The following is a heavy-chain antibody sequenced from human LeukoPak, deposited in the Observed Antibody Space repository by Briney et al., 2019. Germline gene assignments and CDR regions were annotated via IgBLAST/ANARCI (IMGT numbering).Heavy chain of an antibody. CDR3: ASGVRYFDWLDC. J-gene: IGHJ5*01. V-gene: IGHV1-2*02. CDR2: INPNSGGT. CDR1: GYTFTGYY. Sequence: ASVKVSCKASGYTFTGYYIHWVRQAPGQGLECMGWINPNSGGTNSAQKFQGRVTMTRDTSISTAYMELSRLGSDDTAVYYCASGVRYFDWLDCWGQGTLVTVSS. D-gene: IGHD3-9*01.